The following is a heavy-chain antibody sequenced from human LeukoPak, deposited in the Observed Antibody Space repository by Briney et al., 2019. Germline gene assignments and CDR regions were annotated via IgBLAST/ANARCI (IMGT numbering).Heavy chain of an antibody. Sequence: ASVKVSCKASGYTFTSYGISWVRQAPGQGLEWMGWISAYNGNTNYAQKLQGRVTMTTDISTSTAYMELRSLRSDDTAVYYCARVGEGAHGGKWFDPWGQGTLVTVSS. CDR1: GYTFTSYG. CDR2: ISAYNGNT. J-gene: IGHJ5*02. V-gene: IGHV1-18*01. D-gene: IGHD3-10*01. CDR3: ARVGEGAHGGKWFDP.